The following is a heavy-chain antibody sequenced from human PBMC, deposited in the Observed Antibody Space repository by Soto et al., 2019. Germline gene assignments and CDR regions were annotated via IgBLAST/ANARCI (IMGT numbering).Heavy chain of an antibody. CDR1: GYTFTSHD. J-gene: IGHJ4*02. CDR3: ARWDYGDYARFDY. V-gene: IGHV1-8*01. CDR2: MNPNSGNT. D-gene: IGHD4-17*01. Sequence: QVQLVQSGAEVKKSGASVKVSCKASGYTFTSHDINWVRQATGQGLEWMGWMNPNSGNTGYAQKFQGRVTMIGNTSISTAYMELSSLRSEDTAVYYCARWDYGDYARFDYWGQGTLVTVSS.